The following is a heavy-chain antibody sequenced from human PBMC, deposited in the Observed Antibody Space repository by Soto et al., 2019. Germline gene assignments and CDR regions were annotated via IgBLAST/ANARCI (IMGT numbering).Heavy chain of an antibody. CDR2: IYSGGST. J-gene: IGHJ6*03. CDR1: GFTVSSNY. V-gene: IGHV3-66*01. CDR3: ARDKPYCSGGSCPPAYYYYYMDV. Sequence: GGSLRLSCAASGFTVSSNYMSWVRQAPGKGLEWVSVIYSGGSTYYADSVKGRFTISRDNSKNTLYLQMNSLRAEDTAVYYCARDKPYCSGGSCPPAYYYYYMDVWGKGTTVTVSS. D-gene: IGHD2-15*01.